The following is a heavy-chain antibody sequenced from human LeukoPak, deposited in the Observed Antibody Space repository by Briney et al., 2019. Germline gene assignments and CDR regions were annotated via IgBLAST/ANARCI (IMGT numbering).Heavy chain of an antibody. V-gene: IGHV3-21*01. CDR2: ISGGSTYI. D-gene: IGHD5-12*01. CDR3: ARDHGGYVTGEYFDY. Sequence: GGSLRLSCAASGFIFSSYAMNWVRRAPGKGLEWVSSISGGSTYIYYADSLKGRFTASRDNAKNSLYLQMSSLRAEDTAMYYCARDHGGYVTGEYFDYWGQGILVTVSS. J-gene: IGHJ4*02. CDR1: GFIFSSYA.